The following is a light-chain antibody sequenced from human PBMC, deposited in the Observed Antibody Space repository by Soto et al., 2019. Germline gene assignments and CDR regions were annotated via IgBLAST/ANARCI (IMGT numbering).Light chain of an antibody. V-gene: IGKV1-39*01. J-gene: IGKJ2*01. Sequence: DIQMTQSPSSLSASVGDRVTITCRASQSISSSLNWYQQKSGKAPKLLIYAASSLQSGVPSRFTGSGSGTDFTFTISSLQPEDFATYFCQQSLSTPYTFGQGTNLEIK. CDR2: AAS. CDR3: QQSLSTPYT. CDR1: QSISSS.